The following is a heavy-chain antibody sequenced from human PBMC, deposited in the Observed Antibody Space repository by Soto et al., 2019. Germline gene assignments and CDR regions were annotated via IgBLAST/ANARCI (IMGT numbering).Heavy chain of an antibody. D-gene: IGHD6-19*01. Sequence: EVQLVESGGGLVQPGGSLKLSCAASGFSFSGSALHWVRQASGKGLEWVGRIRSKANNYATTYDASVKGRFTISRDDPKSTAYLQMNSLKIEDTGVYYCTRGPYDSSGWYAQHWGQGTLLTVSS. CDR1: GFSFSGSA. J-gene: IGHJ1*01. CDR2: IRSKANNYAT. CDR3: TRGPYDSSGWYAQH. V-gene: IGHV3-73*01.